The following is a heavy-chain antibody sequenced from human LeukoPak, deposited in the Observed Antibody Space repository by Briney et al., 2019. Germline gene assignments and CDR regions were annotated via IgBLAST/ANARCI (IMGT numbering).Heavy chain of an antibody. CDR1: GFTFSSYW. Sequence: GGSLRLSCAASGFTFSSYWMHWVRQAPGKGLVWVSRIASDGSTVYADSVKGRFTISRDNAKDTVYLQMDSLRVEDTAVYYCIGSGGWPGYWGQGTLVTVSS. J-gene: IGHJ4*02. D-gene: IGHD1-26*01. CDR2: IASDGST. V-gene: IGHV3-74*01. CDR3: IGSGGWPGY.